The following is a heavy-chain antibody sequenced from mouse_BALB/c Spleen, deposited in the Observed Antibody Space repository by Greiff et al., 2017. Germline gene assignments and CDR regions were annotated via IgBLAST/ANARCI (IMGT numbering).Heavy chain of an antibody. CDR3: AREGALDY. Sequence: QVQLQQSGAELAKPGASVKMSCKASGYTFTSYWMHWVKQRPGQGLEWVGYINPSTGYTEYNQKFKDKATLTADKSSSTAYMQLSSLTSEDSAVYYCAREGALDYWGQGTTLTVSS. J-gene: IGHJ2*01. CDR1: GYTFTSYW. CDR2: INPSTGYT. V-gene: IGHV1-7*01.